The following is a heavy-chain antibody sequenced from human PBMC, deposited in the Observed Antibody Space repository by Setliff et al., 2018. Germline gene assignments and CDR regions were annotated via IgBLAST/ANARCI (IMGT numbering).Heavy chain of an antibody. CDR1: GGSISSYY. V-gene: IGHV4-4*07. Sequence: SETLSLTCTVSGGSISSYYWSWIRQPAGKGLEWIGRIYSSGSTDYNRSLKSRLTISVDTSKNQFSLRLSSVTAADTAVYYCARDLRYCSGGTCYSAFDFWGQGTLVTVSS. CDR3: ARDLRYCSGGTCYSAFDF. CDR2: IYSSGST. D-gene: IGHD2-15*01. J-gene: IGHJ4*02.